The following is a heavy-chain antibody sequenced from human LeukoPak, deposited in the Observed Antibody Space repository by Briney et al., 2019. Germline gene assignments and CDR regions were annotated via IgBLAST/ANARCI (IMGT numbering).Heavy chain of an antibody. CDR3: ARGQGAARYNWFDP. D-gene: IGHD6-6*01. V-gene: IGHV4-61*02. CDR2: IYTSGST. J-gene: IGHJ5*02. Sequence: SETLSLTCTVSGGSISSGSYYWSWIRQPAGKGLEWIGRIYTSGSTNYNPSLKSRVTISVDTSKNQFSLKLGSVTAADTAVYYCARGQGAARYNWFDPWGQGTLVTVSS. CDR1: GGSISSGSYY.